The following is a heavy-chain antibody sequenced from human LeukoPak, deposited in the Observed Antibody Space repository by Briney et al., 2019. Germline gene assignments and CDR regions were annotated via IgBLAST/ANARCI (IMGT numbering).Heavy chain of an antibody. CDR2: ISGSGGST. D-gene: IGHD2-2*01. CDR1: GFTFSSYA. Sequence: PGRSLRLSCAASGFTFSSYAMSWVRQAPGKGLEWVSAISGSGGSTYYADSVKGRFTISRDNSKNTLYLQMNSLRAEDTAVYYCAKDAFSSTSFPVWFDPWGQGTLVTVSS. V-gene: IGHV3-23*01. CDR3: AKDAFSSTSFPVWFDP. J-gene: IGHJ5*02.